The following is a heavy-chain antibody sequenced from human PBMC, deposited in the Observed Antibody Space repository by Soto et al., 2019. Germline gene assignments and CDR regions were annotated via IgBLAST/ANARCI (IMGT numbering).Heavy chain of an antibody. CDR3: ARGGRSDY. D-gene: IGHD2-15*01. CDR2: INHSGST. V-gene: IGHV4-34*01. J-gene: IGHJ4*02. Sequence: SETLSLTCAVYGGSFSGYYWSWIRQPPGKGLEWIGEINHSGSTNYNPSLKSRVTISVDTSKNQFSLKLSSVTAADTAVYYCARGGRSDYWGQGTLVTVSS. CDR1: GGSFSGYY.